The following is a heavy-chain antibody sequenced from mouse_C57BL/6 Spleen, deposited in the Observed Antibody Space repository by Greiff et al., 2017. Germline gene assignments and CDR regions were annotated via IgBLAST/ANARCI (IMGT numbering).Heavy chain of an antibody. J-gene: IGHJ2*01. V-gene: IGHV1-74*01. CDR3: AITGTSECDY. D-gene: IGHD4-1*01. CDR1: GYTFTSYW. Sequence: QVQLQQPGAELVKPGASVKVSCKASGYTFTSYWMHWVKQRPGQGLEWIGRIHPSDSDTNYNQKFKGKATWTVDKSSTTAYMQLSSLTSEESAVYYCAITGTSECDYWGQGTTLTVSS. CDR2: IHPSDSDT.